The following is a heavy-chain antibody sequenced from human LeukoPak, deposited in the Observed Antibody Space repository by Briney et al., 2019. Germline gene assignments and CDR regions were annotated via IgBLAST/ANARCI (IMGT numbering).Heavy chain of an antibody. V-gene: IGHV3-23*01. Sequence: GGSLRLSCAASGFTFSSYAMSWVRQAPGKGLEWVSAISGSGGSTYYADSVKGRFTISRDNSKNMLYLQMNRLRAEDTAVYHCAKDRDEYSTSSGNLDYWGQGTLVTVSS. CDR2: ISGSGGST. CDR3: AKDRDEYSTSSGNLDY. J-gene: IGHJ4*02. CDR1: GFTFSSYA. D-gene: IGHD6-6*01.